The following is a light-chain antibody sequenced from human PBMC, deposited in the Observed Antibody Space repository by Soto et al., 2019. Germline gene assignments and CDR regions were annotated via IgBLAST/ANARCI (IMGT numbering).Light chain of an antibody. Sequence: DIVMTQSPDSLAVSLGERATINCKSSQSGLYSSNNKNYLAWYQQKPGQPPKLLIYWASTRESGVPDRFSGSGSGTDFTLTISSLRAADVAVYYCQQYYSTPMYTFGKGTKLEIK. CDR1: QSGLYSSNNKNY. CDR3: QQYYSTPMYT. CDR2: WAS. J-gene: IGKJ2*01. V-gene: IGKV4-1*01.